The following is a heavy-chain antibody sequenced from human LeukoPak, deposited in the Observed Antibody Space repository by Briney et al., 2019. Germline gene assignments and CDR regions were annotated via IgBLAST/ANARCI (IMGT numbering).Heavy chain of an antibody. V-gene: IGHV3-7*01. D-gene: IGHD6-13*01. Sequence: GESLRLSCAASGFTFDNYWMNWVRQAPGKGLGWVANMVDDGNKKNYVDSVKGRFTISRDNVKSSLYLQMNSLRVEDTAVYYCARGRGIALWGQGTLVTVSS. CDR2: MVDDGNKK. CDR3: ARGRGIAL. J-gene: IGHJ4*02. CDR1: GFTFDNYW.